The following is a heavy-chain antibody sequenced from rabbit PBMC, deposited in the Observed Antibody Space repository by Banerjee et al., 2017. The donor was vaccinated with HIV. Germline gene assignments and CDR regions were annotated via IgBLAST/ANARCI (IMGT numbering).Heavy chain of an antibody. D-gene: IGHD6-1*01. J-gene: IGHJ4*01. V-gene: IGHV1S40*01. CDR2: IPIAGSGST. CDR3: ATSEYGTYDYAFNL. Sequence: QSLEESGGDLVKPGASLTLTCTASGFSLSSNYYMYWVRQAPGKGLEWIACIPIAGSGSTYYATWAKGRFTISKTSSTTVTLQMTSLTAADTATYFCATSEYGTYDYAFNLWGPGTLVTVS. CDR1: GFSLSSNYY.